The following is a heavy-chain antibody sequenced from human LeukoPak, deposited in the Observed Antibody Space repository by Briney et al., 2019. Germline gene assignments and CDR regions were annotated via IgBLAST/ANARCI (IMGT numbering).Heavy chain of an antibody. CDR1: GGSISSSSYY. CDR2: IHYSGST. D-gene: IGHD1-7*01. V-gene: IGHV4-39*01. Sequence: PSETLSLTCTVSGGSISSSSYYWGWTRQPPGMGLEWIGSIHYSGSTCYNPSLKSRVTISVDTSKNQFSLKLSSVTAADTAVYYCARQRETGHPTTLDYWGQGTLVTVSS. CDR3: ARQRETGHPTTLDY. J-gene: IGHJ4*02.